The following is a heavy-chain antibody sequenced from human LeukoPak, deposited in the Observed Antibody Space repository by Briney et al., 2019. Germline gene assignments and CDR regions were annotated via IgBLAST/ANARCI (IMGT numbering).Heavy chain of an antibody. CDR3: AGGQVNYGDDAFDI. V-gene: IGHV3-21*01. J-gene: IGHJ3*02. CDR1: GFTFSSYS. CDR2: ISSSSSYI. Sequence: GGSLRLSCAASGFTFSSYSMNWVRQAPGKGLEWVSSISSSSSYIYYADSVRGRFTISRDNAKNSLYLQMNSLRAEDTAAYYCAGGQVNYGDDAFDIWGQGTMVTVSS. D-gene: IGHD4-17*01.